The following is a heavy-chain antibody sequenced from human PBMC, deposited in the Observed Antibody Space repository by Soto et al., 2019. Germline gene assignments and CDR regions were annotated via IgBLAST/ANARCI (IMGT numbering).Heavy chain of an antibody. CDR2: IYPIDSDA. CDR1: GYIFTTYW. J-gene: IGHJ6*02. V-gene: IGHV5-51*01. CDR3: ATYQDPCYYGRDV. D-gene: IGHD2-21*01. Sequence: GESLKISCKGSGYIFTTYWIGWVRQMPGKGLEWMGIIYPIDSDAKYSPSFQGQVTISVDKTISTAYLQWSSLKASDTAMYYCATYQDPCYYGRDVGGQANTVTVSS.